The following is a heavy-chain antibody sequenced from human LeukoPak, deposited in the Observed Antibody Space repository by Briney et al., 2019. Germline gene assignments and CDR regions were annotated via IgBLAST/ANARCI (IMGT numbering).Heavy chain of an antibody. D-gene: IGHD2-8*01. CDR3: ARGGLRVMVYRLYYMDV. CDR2: ISSSGSTM. J-gene: IGHJ6*03. Sequence: GGSLRLSCAASGFIFSDYYMSWIRQAPGKGLEWVSYISSSGSTMYYTDSVKGRFTISRDNAKDTLYLQMNSLRAEDTAVYYCARGGLRVMVYRLYYMDVWGKGTTVTVSS. V-gene: IGHV3-11*01. CDR1: GFIFSDYY.